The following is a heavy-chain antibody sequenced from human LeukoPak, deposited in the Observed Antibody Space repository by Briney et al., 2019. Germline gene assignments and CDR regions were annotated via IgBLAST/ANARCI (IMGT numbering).Heavy chain of an antibody. CDR1: GGSIRGYY. CDR3: ARGYCSHEICQVFPS. CDR2: ISQTETT. V-gene: IGHV4-59*01. D-gene: IGHD2-15*01. Sequence: SETLSLTCNVSGGSIRGYYWSWVRQTPGKGLEWIGYISQTETTDYGPSLKSRVTMSLDTSKNQFFLELRSVTAADTGVYFCARGYCSHEICQVFPSWGQGTLVTVSS. J-gene: IGHJ5*02.